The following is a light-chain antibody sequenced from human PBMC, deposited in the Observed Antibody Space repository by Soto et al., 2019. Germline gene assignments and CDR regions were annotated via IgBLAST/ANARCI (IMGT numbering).Light chain of an antibody. V-gene: IGLV2-14*01. Sequence: QSALTQPASVSGSPGQSLTISCTAISSDVSNYNYVSWYQQYSGRVPKLLIYMVSNRRSGVSNRFSGSKSGNTASLTISGLQAEDEADYFCTSPTPGSLYVFGTGTKVTVL. J-gene: IGLJ1*01. CDR2: MVS. CDR1: SSDVSNYNY. CDR3: TSPTPGSLYV.